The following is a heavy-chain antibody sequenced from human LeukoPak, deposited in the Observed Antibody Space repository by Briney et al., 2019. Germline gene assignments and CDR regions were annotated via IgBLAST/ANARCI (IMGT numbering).Heavy chain of an antibody. CDR3: ARGVLSGWGYYYYYMDV. V-gene: IGHV3-23*01. D-gene: IGHD7-27*01. J-gene: IGHJ6*03. CDR1: GFTFSSYW. CDR2: ISGGGGST. Sequence: PGGSLRLSCAASGFTFSSYWMSWVRQAPGRGLEWVSTISGGGGSTYYSDSVKGRFTISRDNSKNTLYLQMNSLRAEDTAVYYCARGVLSGWGYYYYYMDVWGKGTTVTVSS.